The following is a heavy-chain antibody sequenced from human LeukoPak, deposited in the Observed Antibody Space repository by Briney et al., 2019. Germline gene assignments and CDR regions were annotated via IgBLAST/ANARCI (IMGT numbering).Heavy chain of an antibody. D-gene: IGHD3-22*01. CDR3: AKDYYYDSSGLFDY. J-gene: IGHJ4*02. CDR1: GFTFSSYG. CDR2: ISYDGSNK. V-gene: IGHV3-30*18. Sequence: GRSLRLSCAASGFTFSSYGMHWVRQAPGKGLEWVAVISYDGSNKYYADSVKGRFTISRDNSKNTLYLQMNSLRAEDTAVHYCAKDYYYDSSGLFDYWGQGTLVTVSS.